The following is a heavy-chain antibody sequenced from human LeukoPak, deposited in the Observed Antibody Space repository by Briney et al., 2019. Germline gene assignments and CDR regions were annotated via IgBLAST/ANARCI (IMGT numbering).Heavy chain of an antibody. CDR3: ARGARGYYYDSSGYYFDY. J-gene: IGHJ4*02. Sequence: SETLSLTCTVSGGSISSYYWSWIRQPPGKGLEWIGYIYYSGSTNYNPSLKSRVTISVDTSKNQFSLKLSSVTAADTAVYYCARGARGYYYDSSGYYFDYWGQGTLVTFSS. V-gene: IGHV4-59*01. CDR1: GGSISSYY. D-gene: IGHD3-22*01. CDR2: IYYSGST.